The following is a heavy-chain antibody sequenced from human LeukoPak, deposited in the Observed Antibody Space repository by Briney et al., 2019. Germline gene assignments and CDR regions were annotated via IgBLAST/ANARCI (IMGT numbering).Heavy chain of an antibody. D-gene: IGHD3-22*01. V-gene: IGHV1-69*13. J-gene: IGHJ3*02. Sequence: GASVKVSCKASGGSFTFTSHAIGWVRQAPGQGLEWMGGLIPIYGSANYAQKFQGRVTITSDESTRTVYMELSSLRPEDSAAYYCAGFFYDNSGDAFDIWGQGTMVTVSS. CDR1: GGSFTFTSHA. CDR2: LIPIYGSA. CDR3: AGFFYDNSGDAFDI.